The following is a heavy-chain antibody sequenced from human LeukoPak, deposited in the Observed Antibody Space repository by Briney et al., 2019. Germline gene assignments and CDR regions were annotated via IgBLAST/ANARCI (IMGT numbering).Heavy chain of an antibody. CDR3: ARDWDGDRSFDY. J-gene: IGHJ4*02. CDR2: IYSGGST. D-gene: IGHD4-17*01. CDR1: GFTVSSNY. V-gene: IGHV3-53*01. Sequence: GGSLRLSCAASGFTVSSNYMSWVRQAPGKGLEWVSVIYSGGSTYYADSVKGRFTISRDNSKNTLYLQMNSLRAEDTAVYYCARDWDGDRSFDYWGQGTLVTVSS.